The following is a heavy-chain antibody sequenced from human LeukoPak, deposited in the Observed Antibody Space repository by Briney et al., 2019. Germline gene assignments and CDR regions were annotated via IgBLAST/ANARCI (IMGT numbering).Heavy chain of an antibody. CDR1: GYPFTTYY. D-gene: IGHD2-15*01. Sequence: GASVKVSCKASGYPFTTYYIKWVRQAPGQGLEWIGWISTYNGDTNYAQKFQGRVAMTADTSADTAYMELRSLRSDDTAVYYCARKEGYCSGGSCFVDYWGQGTLVTVSS. CDR3: ARKEGYCSGGSCFVDY. J-gene: IGHJ4*02. CDR2: ISTYNGDT. V-gene: IGHV1-18*01.